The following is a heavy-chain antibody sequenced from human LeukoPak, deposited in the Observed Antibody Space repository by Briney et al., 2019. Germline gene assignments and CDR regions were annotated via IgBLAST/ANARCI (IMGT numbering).Heavy chain of an antibody. J-gene: IGHJ4*02. Sequence: GRSLRLSCAASGFTFPDYAMHWVRQAPGKGLEWVSGISWSSGSIVYADSVKGRFTISRDNAKNSLYLQMNSLRPEDTALYYCAKSGCSSTICYTNCWGQGTLVTVSS. V-gene: IGHV3-9*01. CDR1: GFTFPDYA. CDR2: ISWSSGSI. D-gene: IGHD2-2*02. CDR3: AKSGCSSTICYTNC.